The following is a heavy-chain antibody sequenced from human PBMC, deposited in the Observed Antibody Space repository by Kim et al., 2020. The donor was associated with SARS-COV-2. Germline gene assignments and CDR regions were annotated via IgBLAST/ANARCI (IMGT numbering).Heavy chain of an antibody. V-gene: IGHV3-23*01. J-gene: IGHJ6*02. D-gene: IGHD2-15*01. CDR3: AKSEPNLVVGRGYYGMDV. Sequence: GGSLRLSCAASGFTFSSYAMSWVRQAPGKGLEWVSAISGSGGSTYYADSVKGRFTISRDNSKNTLYLQMNSLRAEDTAVYYCAKSEPNLVVGRGYYGMDVWGQGTTVTVSS. CDR2: ISGSGGST. CDR1: GFTFSSYA.